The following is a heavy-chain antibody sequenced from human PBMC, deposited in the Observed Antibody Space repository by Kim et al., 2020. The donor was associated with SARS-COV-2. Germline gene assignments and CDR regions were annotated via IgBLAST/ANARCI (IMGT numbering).Heavy chain of an antibody. CDR1: GFTFSDYP. CDR2: IWYDGSNK. V-gene: IGHV3-33*06. Sequence: GGSLRLSCAASGFTFSDYPMHWVRQAPGKGLEWVALIWYDGSNKYYADSVKGRFTISRDNSKNTLFLQMNTLRAEDTALYYCAKGDLDVAENGLYGMDVWGQGTTVTVSS. CDR3: AKGDLDVAENGLYGMDV. J-gene: IGHJ6*02. D-gene: IGHD6-19*01.